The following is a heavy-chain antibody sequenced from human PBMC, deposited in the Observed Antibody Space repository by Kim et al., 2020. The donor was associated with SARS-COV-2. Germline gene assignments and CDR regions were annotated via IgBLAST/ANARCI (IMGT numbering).Heavy chain of an antibody. D-gene: IGHD6-19*01. J-gene: IGHJ5*01. Sequence: SYAQKVQGRVTMTRDTSTSTVYMELSSLRSEDTAVYYCARDHLSSGWFDYWGQGTLVTVSS. CDR3: ARDHLSSGWFDY. V-gene: IGHV1-46*01.